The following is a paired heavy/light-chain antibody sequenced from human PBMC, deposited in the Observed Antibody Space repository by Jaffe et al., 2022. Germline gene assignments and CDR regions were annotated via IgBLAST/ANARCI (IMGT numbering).Heavy chain of an antibody. CDR2: IYYSGST. Sequence: QLQLQESGPGLVKPSETLSLTCTVSGGSISSSSYYWGWIRQPPGKGLEWIGSIYYSGSTYYNPSLKSRVTISVDTSKNQFSLKLSSVTAADTAVYYCARHLITIFGVVIRPNWFDPWGQGTLVTVSS. V-gene: IGHV4-39*01. CDR3: ARHLITIFGVVIRPNWFDP. D-gene: IGHD3-3*01. J-gene: IGHJ5*02. CDR1: GGSISSSSYY.
Light chain of an antibody. CDR3: QQSYSTPCT. V-gene: IGKV1-39*01. CDR2: AAS. Sequence: DIQMTQSPSSLSASVGDRVTITCRASQSISSYLNWYQQKPGKAPKLLIYAASSLQSGVPSRFSGSGSGTDFTLTISSLQPEDFATYYCQQSYSTPCTFGQGTKLEIK. J-gene: IGKJ2*02. CDR1: QSISSY.